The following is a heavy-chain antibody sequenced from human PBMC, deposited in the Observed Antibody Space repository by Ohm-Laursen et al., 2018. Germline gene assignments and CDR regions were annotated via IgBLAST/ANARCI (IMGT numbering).Heavy chain of an antibody. CDR3: ARDDRMLRYYYYGMDV. CDR1: GGSFSGYY. Sequence: SESLSLTCAVYGGSFSGYYWSWIRQPPGKGLEWIGEITHSGRTSYNPSLKSRVTIAVDTSKNQFSLKMRSVTAADTAVYYCARDDRMLRYYYYGMDVRGQGTTVTVSS. J-gene: IGHJ6*02. CDR2: ITHSGRT. D-gene: IGHD3-16*01. V-gene: IGHV4-34*01.